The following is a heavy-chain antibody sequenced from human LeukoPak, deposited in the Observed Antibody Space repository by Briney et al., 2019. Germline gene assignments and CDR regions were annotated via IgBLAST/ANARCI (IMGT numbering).Heavy chain of an antibody. CDR1: GGSISSGGYS. V-gene: IGHV4-30-2*01. J-gene: IGHJ4*02. D-gene: IGHD2-2*01. CDR2: IYHSGST. Sequence: SETLSLTCAVSGGSISSGGYSWSWIRQPPGKGLEWIGYIYHSGSTYYNPSLKSRVTISVDGSKNQFSLKLSSVTAADTAVYYCARVVPAMKIDYWGQGTLVTVSS. CDR3: ARVVPAMKIDY.